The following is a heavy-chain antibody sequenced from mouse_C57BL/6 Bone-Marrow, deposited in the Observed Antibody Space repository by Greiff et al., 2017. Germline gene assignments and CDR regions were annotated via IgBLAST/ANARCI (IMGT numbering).Heavy chain of an antibody. V-gene: IGHV2-2*01. CDR3: ARVRDYYGSSYKYAMDY. CDR1: GFSLTSYG. J-gene: IGHJ4*01. Sequence: VQLQQSGPGLVQPSQSLSITCTVSGFSLTSYGVHWVRQSPGKGLEWLGVIWSGGSTDYNAAFISRLSISKDNSKSQVFCKMNSLQADDTAIYYCARVRDYYGSSYKYAMDYWGQGTSVTVSS. CDR2: IWSGGST. D-gene: IGHD1-1*01.